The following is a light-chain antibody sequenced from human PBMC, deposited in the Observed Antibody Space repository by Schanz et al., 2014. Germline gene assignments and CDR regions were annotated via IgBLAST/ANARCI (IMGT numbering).Light chain of an antibody. CDR1: SSDVGGYNY. V-gene: IGLV2-14*01. CDR3: SSYTTSTTVL. CDR2: DVS. Sequence: QSALTQPPSASGSPGQSVTISCTGTSSDVGGYNYVSWYQQHPGKAPKLMIYDVSNRPSGVSNRFSGSKSGNTASLTISRLQAEDEADYYCSSYTTSTTVLFGGGTKLTVL. J-gene: IGLJ2*01.